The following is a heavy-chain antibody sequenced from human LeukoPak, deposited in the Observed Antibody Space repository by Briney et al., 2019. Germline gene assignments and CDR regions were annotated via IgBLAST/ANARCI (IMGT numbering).Heavy chain of an antibody. CDR2: IKSKTDGGTT. D-gene: IGHD2-2*01. CDR1: GFTVSSNY. Sequence: PGGSLGLSCAASGFTVSSNYMSWVRQAPGKGLEWVGRIKSKTDGGTTDYAAPVKGRFTISRDDSKNTLYLQMNSLKTEDTAVYYCTTGDIVVVPAPGFDPWGQGTLVTVSS. J-gene: IGHJ5*02. CDR3: TTGDIVVVPAPGFDP. V-gene: IGHV3-15*01.